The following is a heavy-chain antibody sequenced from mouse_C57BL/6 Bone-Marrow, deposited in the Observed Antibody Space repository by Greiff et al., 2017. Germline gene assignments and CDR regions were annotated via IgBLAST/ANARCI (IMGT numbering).Heavy chain of an antibody. Sequence: VQLQQSGPELVKPGASVKISCKASGYSFTGYYMNWVKQSPEKSLEWIGEINPSTGGTTYNQKFKAKATLTVDKSSSTAYMQLKSLTSEDSAVYYCAPSDYGSSPWFAYWGQGTLVTVSA. D-gene: IGHD1-1*01. V-gene: IGHV1-42*01. J-gene: IGHJ3*01. CDR2: INPSTGGT. CDR1: GYSFTGYY. CDR3: APSDYGSSPWFAY.